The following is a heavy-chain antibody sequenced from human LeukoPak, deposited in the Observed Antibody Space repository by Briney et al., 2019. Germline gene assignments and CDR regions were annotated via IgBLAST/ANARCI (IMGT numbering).Heavy chain of an antibody. CDR1: GYTFTSYG. CDR2: ISAYNGNT. V-gene: IGHV1-18*01. D-gene: IGHD1-26*01. Sequence: WASVKVYCQASGYTFTSYGISWVRQAPGQGLGSMGWISAYNGNTNYAQKLHGRVTMTTDPSTRTAYMELRSLRSDDTAVYYCARGVYSGSYGYYYGMDVWGQGTTVTVSS. J-gene: IGHJ6*02. CDR3: ARGVYSGSYGYYYGMDV.